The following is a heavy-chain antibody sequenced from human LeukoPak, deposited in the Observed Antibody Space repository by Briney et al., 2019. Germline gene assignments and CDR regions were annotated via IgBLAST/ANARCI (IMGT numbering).Heavy chain of an antibody. CDR1: GGSISSSSYY. CDR3: ARDRRSSAATIDYFYYNAMDV. CDR2: VYYSGST. V-gene: IGHV4-61*01. J-gene: IGHJ6*02. D-gene: IGHD6-13*01. Sequence: SETLSLTCTVSGGSISSSSYYWSWIRQPPGKGLEWIGYVYYSGSTNYNPSLKSRVTISVDTSKNQFSLWLSSVTAADTAAYYCARDRRSSAATIDYFYYNAMDVWGQGTTVTVSS.